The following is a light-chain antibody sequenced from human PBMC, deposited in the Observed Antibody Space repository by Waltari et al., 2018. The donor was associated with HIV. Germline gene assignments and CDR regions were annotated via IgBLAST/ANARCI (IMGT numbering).Light chain of an antibody. CDR3: AAWDDSLNGPL. J-gene: IGLJ2*01. V-gene: IGLV1-36*01. CDR2: YDD. CDR1: TSNIGTNA. Sequence: QSVLTQPTSVSDATRQRVTISTSGSTSNIGTNAVHSYQQHPGKAPKLLTLYDDLLPSGVSDRFSGSKSGTSASLAISGLQSEDEADYYCAAWDDSLNGPLFGGGTKLTVL.